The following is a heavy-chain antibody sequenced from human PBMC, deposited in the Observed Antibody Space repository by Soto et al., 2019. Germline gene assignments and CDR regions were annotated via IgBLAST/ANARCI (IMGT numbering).Heavy chain of an antibody. CDR1: GFTCSSYG. CDR3: AKDQVAAAAYYYYGMDV. Sequence: QVQLVESGGGVVQPGRSLRLSCAASGFTCSSYGMHWVRQAPGKGLEWVAVISYDGRNKYSADSVKGRFTISRDNSKNTLYLHMNRLRAEDTAVYYCAKDQVAAAAYYYYGMDVWGQGTTVTVSS. CDR2: ISYDGRNK. V-gene: IGHV3-30*18. D-gene: IGHD6-13*01. J-gene: IGHJ6*02.